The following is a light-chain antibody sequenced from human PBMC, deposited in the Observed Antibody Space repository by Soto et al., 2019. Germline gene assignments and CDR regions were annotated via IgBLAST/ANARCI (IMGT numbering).Light chain of an antibody. Sequence: EIVLTQSPATLSLSPGERATLSCRASQSVGTYLAWYQQRPGQPPRLLIYGASNRATGIPDRFSGSGSGTDFTLIINRLEPEDVAIYYCQQYGGSPRITFGQGTRLEIK. CDR2: GAS. CDR3: QQYGGSPRIT. V-gene: IGKV3-20*01. J-gene: IGKJ5*01. CDR1: QSVGTY.